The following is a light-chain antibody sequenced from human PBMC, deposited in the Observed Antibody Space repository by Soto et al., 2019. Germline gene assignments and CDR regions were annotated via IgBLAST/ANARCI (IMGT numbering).Light chain of an antibody. CDR1: QSVSSSS. CDR2: GAS. CDR3: QQYVSSPRT. V-gene: IGKV3-20*01. J-gene: IGKJ1*01. Sequence: EIVLTQSPGTLSLSPGERATLSCRASQSVSSSSLAWYQQKSGQAPRLLIYGASSRATGIPDRFSGSGSGTDFTLTISRLEPEDFAVYYCQQYVSSPRTFGQGTKVEI.